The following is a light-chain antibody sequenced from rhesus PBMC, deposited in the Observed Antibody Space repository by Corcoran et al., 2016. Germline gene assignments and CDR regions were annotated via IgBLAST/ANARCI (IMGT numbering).Light chain of an antibody. CDR3: CSDAGSDTYI. CDR2: EVS. J-gene: IGLJ1*01. Sequence: QAALTPPRSVSGSPGQSVTISCTGTSSDIGGYNYVSWYQQHPGTAPKLMIYEVSKRPSGVSDRFSGYKSGNTASLTISGLQAEDEADYYCCSDAGSDTYIFGAGTPLTVL. CDR1: SSDIGGYNY. V-gene: IGLV2-32*01.